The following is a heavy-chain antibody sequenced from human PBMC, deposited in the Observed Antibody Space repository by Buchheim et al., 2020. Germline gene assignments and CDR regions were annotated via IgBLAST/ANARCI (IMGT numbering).Heavy chain of an antibody. V-gene: IGHV3-53*02. CDR1: GFTVSSNY. D-gene: IGHD3-10*01. CDR2: IYSGGST. CDR3: ARVRGDRSWYFDL. Sequence: EVQLVETGGGLIQPGGSLRLSCAASGFTVSSNYMSWVRQAPGKTLEWVSVIYSGGSTYYADSVKGRFTISRDNSKNTLYLPMNSLRAEDTAVYYCARVRGDRSWYFDLWGRGTL. J-gene: IGHJ2*01.